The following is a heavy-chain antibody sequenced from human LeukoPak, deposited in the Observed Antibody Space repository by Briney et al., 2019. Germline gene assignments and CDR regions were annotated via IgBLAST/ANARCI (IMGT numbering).Heavy chain of an antibody. CDR2: INTDGTVT. CDR1: GFTFSSYW. Sequence: GGSLRLSCAASGFTFSSYWMHWVRQAPGKGLESVSRINTDGTVTTYADSVKGRFTVSRDNADNTMFLQMNSVRDEGTAVYYCATKQWLAPPPDSWGQGTPVTVSS. D-gene: IGHD6-19*01. J-gene: IGHJ4*02. V-gene: IGHV3-74*01. CDR3: ATKQWLAPPPDS.